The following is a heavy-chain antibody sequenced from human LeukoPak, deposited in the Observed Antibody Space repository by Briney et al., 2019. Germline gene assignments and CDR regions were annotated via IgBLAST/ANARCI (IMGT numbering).Heavy chain of an antibody. V-gene: IGHV1-8*01. J-gene: IGHJ4*02. D-gene: IGHD3-3*01. CDR2: MNPNSGNI. CDR1: GYSFTTYD. Sequence: GASVKVSCKASGYSFTTYDINWVRQATGQGLEWMGRMNPNSGNIGYAQRFQGRVTMTRDTSTSTVYMELSSLRSEDTAVYYCARAYDFPDYWGQGTLVTVSS. CDR3: ARAYDFPDY.